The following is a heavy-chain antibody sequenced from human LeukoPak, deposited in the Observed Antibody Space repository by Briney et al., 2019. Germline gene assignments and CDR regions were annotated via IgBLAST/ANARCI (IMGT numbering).Heavy chain of an antibody. CDR3: AKFDSYYGMDV. CDR1: GFTFSSYW. CDR2: INSDGSTT. Sequence: GGSLRLSCAASGFTFSSYWMHWVRQAPGKGLVWVSRINSDGSTTNYADSVKGRFTISRDNAKNSLYLQMNSLRAEDTALYYCAKFDSYYGMDVWGQGTTVTVSS. J-gene: IGHJ6*02. V-gene: IGHV3-74*01.